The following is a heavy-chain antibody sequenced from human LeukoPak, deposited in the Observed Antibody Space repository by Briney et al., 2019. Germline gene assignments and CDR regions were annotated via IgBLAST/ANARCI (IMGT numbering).Heavy chain of an antibody. Sequence: GASVKVSCKASGYTFTGYYMHWVRQAPGQGLEWMGWINPNSGGTNYAQKFQGRVTMTRDTSISTAYMELSRLRSDDTAVYYCARDAIDDSSGYMFGFDYWGQGTLVTVSS. CDR2: INPNSGGT. J-gene: IGHJ4*02. CDR1: GYTFTGYY. CDR3: ARDAIDDSSGYMFGFDY. D-gene: IGHD3-22*01. V-gene: IGHV1-2*02.